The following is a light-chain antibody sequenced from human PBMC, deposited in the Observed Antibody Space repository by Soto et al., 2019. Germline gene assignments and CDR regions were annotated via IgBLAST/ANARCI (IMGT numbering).Light chain of an antibody. J-gene: IGLJ1*01. CDR1: SSDIGAYEY. V-gene: IGLV2-14*01. Sequence: SALTQPASVSGSPGQSITISCSGTSSDIGAYEYVSWYQQHPGKAPKLIIYEVSDRPSGVSDRFSGSKSGNKASLTISNLEAEDESDYYCGSYTSTDTPFVFGTGTKVTV. CDR3: GSYTSTDTPFV. CDR2: EVS.